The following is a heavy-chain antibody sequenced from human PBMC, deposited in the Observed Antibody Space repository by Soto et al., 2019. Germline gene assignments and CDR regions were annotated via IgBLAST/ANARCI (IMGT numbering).Heavy chain of an antibody. V-gene: IGHV4-4*09. CDR3: ARAYYDRSGYAVDP. CDR1: GCSISNDY. D-gene: IGHD3-22*01. Sequence: SETLSLTCRVSGCSISNDYWTWIRQPPGKGLEWIGYIYKGGSINYNPSLKSRVTISVDTSNNQFSLKLSSVTAADTAVYYCARAYYDRSGYAVDPWGQGTLVTVSS. J-gene: IGHJ5*02. CDR2: IYKGGSI.